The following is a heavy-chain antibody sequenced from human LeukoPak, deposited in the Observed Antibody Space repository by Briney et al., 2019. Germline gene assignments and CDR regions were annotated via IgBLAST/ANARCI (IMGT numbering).Heavy chain of an antibody. V-gene: IGHV3-11*01. CDR3: TRPAAAQEGYFDY. CDR1: GFTFSDYY. J-gene: IGHJ4*02. Sequence: GGSLRLSCAASGFTFSDYYMSWIRQAPGKGLEWVSYISSSGSTIYYADSVKGRFTISRDNAKNSLYLQMNSLRAEDTAVYYCTRPAAAQEGYFDYWGQGTLVTVSS. D-gene: IGHD6-13*01. CDR2: ISSSGSTI.